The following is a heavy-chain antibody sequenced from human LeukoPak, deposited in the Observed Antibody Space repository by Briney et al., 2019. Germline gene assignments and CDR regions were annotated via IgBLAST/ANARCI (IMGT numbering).Heavy chain of an antibody. CDR1: GGSFSGYY. J-gene: IGHJ3*02. Sequence: SETLSLTCAVYGGSFSGYYWSWIRQPPGKGLEWIGEINHSGSTNYNPSLKSRVTISVDTSKNQFSLKLSSVTAADTAVYYCASGGITRAFDIWGQGTMVTVSS. D-gene: IGHD3-16*01. V-gene: IGHV4-34*01. CDR3: ASGGITRAFDI. CDR2: INHSGST.